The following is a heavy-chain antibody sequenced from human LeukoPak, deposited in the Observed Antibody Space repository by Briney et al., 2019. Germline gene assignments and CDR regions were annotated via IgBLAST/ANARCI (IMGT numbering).Heavy chain of an antibody. J-gene: IGHJ4*02. V-gene: IGHV3-48*04. D-gene: IGHD1-26*01. Sequence: GGSLRLSCAASGFTFSSYSMNWVRQAPGKGLEWVSYISSGSSTIYYADSVKGRFTISRDNAKNSLYLQMNSLRAEDTAVYYCARDTPGGANFNYWGQGTLVTVSS. CDR3: ARDTPGGANFNY. CDR1: GFTFSSYS. CDR2: ISSGSSTI.